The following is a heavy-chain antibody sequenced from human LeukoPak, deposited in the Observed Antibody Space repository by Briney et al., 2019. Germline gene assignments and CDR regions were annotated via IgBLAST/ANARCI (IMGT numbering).Heavy chain of an antibody. CDR1: GFTFSNYG. J-gene: IGHJ6*03. V-gene: IGHV3-30*18. D-gene: IGHD3-10*01. Sequence: GGSLRLSCVASGFTFSNYGMHWVRQAPGKGLEWVAVISYDGSNKYYADSVKGRFTISRDNSKNTLYLQMNSLRAEDTAVYYCAKEGLLWFGELLSYMDVWGKGTTVTVSS. CDR2: ISYDGSNK. CDR3: AKEGLLWFGELLSYMDV.